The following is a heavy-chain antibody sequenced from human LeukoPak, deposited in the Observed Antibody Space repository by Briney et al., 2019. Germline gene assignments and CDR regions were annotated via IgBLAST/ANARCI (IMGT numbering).Heavy chain of an antibody. CDR1: GYTFTSYY. V-gene: IGHV1-46*01. CDR2: INPSGGST. D-gene: IGHD3-16*01. CDR3: ARDSFPGARDHAFDI. J-gene: IGHJ3*02. Sequence: ASVKVSCKASGYTFTSYYMHWVRQAPGQGLEWMGIINPSGGSTSYAQKFQGRVTMTSDTSTSTVYMELSSLRSEDTAVYYCARDSFPGARDHAFDIWGQGTMVTVSS.